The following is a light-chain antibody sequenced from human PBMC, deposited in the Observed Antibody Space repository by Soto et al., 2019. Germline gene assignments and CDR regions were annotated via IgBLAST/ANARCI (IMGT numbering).Light chain of an antibody. CDR3: QQYYNWPLT. CDR2: GPS. J-gene: IGKJ4*01. Sequence: EIVMTQSPATLSVSPGERATIFCRASQSVSSYVAWYQQKPGQAPRLLIYGPSTRATGIPGRFSGSASGTEFTLTVSSLQSEDFAVYYCQQYYNWPLTFGGGTKVEVK. CDR1: QSVSSY. V-gene: IGKV3-15*01.